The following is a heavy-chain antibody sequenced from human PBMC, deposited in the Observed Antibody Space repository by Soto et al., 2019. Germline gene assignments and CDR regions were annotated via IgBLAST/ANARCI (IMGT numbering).Heavy chain of an antibody. CDR1: GFTFVISS. CDR2: ISWSDDTI. CDR3: VKAPGYCSGGSCSHLGYFDY. J-gene: IGHJ4*02. Sequence: GGSLRLSCAASGFTFVISSMHWVRQVPGQGLEWVSGISWSDDTIGYADSVRGRFTISRDNAKDSLYLQMNSLRADDTAIYYCVKAPGYCSGGSCSHLGYFDYWGQGTLVTVSS. V-gene: IGHV3-9*01. D-gene: IGHD2-15*01.